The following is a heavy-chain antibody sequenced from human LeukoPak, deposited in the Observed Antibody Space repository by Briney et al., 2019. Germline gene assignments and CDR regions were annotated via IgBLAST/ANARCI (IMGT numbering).Heavy chain of an antibody. CDR2: IHRGGST. J-gene: IGHJ4*02. V-gene: IGHV4-38-2*02. D-gene: IGHD3-10*01. CDR3: AKDGVPSRWFGRNYFDY. Sequence: SETLSLTCTVSGYSISSGFYWGWIRQPPGKGLEWIGTIHRGGSTSYNPSLKSRVTISVDTSKNQSSLNLSSVTVADTAVYYCAKDGVPSRWFGRNYFDYWGQGTLVTVSS. CDR1: GYSISSGFY.